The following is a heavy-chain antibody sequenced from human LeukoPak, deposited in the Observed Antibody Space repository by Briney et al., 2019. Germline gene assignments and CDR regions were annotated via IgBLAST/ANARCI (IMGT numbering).Heavy chain of an antibody. D-gene: IGHD3-10*01. CDR2: ISYDGSNK. V-gene: IGHV3-30*18. CDR1: GFTFSRYG. CDR3: AKYHYGSGSSLGY. Sequence: GGSLRLSCAASGFTFSRYGMHWVRQAPGKGLEWVAVISYDGSNKYYADSVKGRFTISRDNAKNSLSLHMNSLRAEDTAVYYCAKYHYGSGSSLGYWGQGTLVTVSS. J-gene: IGHJ4*02.